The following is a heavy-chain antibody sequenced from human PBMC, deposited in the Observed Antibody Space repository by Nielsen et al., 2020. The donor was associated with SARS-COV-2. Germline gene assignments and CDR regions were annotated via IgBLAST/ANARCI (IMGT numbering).Heavy chain of an antibody. J-gene: IGHJ6*02. V-gene: IGHV3-48*01. Sequence: VRQAPGKGLEWVSYISSSGSTIYYADSVKGRFTISRDNAKNSLYLQMNSLRAEDTAVYYCARARPYSSSWPYIPYYYYGMDVWGQGTTVTVSS. CDR2: ISSSGSTI. CDR3: ARARPYSSSWPYIPYYYYGMDV. D-gene: IGHD6-13*01.